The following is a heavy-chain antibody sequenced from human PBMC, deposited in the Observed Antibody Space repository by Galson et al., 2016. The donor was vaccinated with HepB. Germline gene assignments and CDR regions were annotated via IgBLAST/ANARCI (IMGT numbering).Heavy chain of an antibody. CDR3: ARGGAGRIAAPLSLDV. CDR2: ISSSGKNT. CDR1: GFTFSDFA. V-gene: IGHV3-23*01. D-gene: IGHD6-13*01. Sequence: SLRLSCAASGFTFSDFAMSWVRQAPGKGLEWVSSISSSGKNTYTADSVKGRFTISRDNSNNTLYLQLNSLRAEDTAVYYCARGGAGRIAAPLSLDVWGQGTAVTVSS. J-gene: IGHJ6*02.